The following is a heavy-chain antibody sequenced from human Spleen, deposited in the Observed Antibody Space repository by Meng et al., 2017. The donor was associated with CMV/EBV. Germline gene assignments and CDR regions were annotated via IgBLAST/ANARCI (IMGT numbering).Heavy chain of an antibody. Sequence: GESLKISCAASGFSFSSYAMNWVRQAPGKGLEWVSSISSTSTYIYYTDSVKGRFTISRDNAKKSLYLQMNSLRAEDTAVYYCARDDGYNPYGRDYWGQGTLVTVSS. J-gene: IGHJ4*02. V-gene: IGHV3-21*01. CDR1: GFSFSSYA. D-gene: IGHD5-24*01. CDR2: ISSTSTYI. CDR3: ARDDGYNPYGRDY.